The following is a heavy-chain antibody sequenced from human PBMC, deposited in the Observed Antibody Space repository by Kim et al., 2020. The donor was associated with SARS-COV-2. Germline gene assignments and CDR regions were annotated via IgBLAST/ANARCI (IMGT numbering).Heavy chain of an antibody. D-gene: IGHD6-19*01. V-gene: IGHV1-2*02. J-gene: IGHJ4*02. Sequence: ASVKVSCKASGYTFTGYYMHWVRQAPGQGLEWMGWINPNSGGTNYAQKFQGRVTMTRDTSISTAYMELSRLRSDDTAVYYCARVPLRVAVANFDYWGQGTLVTVSS. CDR2: INPNSGGT. CDR1: GYTFTGYY. CDR3: ARVPLRVAVANFDY.